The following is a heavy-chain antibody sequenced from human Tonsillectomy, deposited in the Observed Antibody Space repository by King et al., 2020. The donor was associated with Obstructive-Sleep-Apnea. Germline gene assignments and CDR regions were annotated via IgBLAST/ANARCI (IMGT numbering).Heavy chain of an antibody. CDR1: RFSFSQYS. V-gene: IGHV3-48*04. CDR2: IAPWSDT. CDR3: ARDSSWVFDF. Sequence: VQLVESGGGLVQPGGSLRLSCAASRFSFSQYSLNWVRQAPGKGLEWISYIAPWSDTYYSDSVKGRFTISRENAKNSVYLHMNDRGAEDTAVYYCARDSSWVFDFWGQGTLVTVSS. J-gene: IGHJ4*02. D-gene: IGHD3-16*01.